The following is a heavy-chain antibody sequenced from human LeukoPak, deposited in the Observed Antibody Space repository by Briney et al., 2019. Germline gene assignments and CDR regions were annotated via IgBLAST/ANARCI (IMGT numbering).Heavy chain of an antibody. J-gene: IGHJ4*02. D-gene: IGHD3-22*01. V-gene: IGHV3-21*01. CDR1: GFTFSSYS. Sequence: PGGSLRLSCAASGFTFSSYSMNWVRQAPGKGLEWVSSISSSSSYIYYADSVKGRFTISRDNSKNTLYLQMNSLRAEDTAVYYCAKDMEARDYYDSSGYYPVWGQGTLVTVSS. CDR2: ISSSSSYI. CDR3: AKDMEARDYYDSSGYYPV.